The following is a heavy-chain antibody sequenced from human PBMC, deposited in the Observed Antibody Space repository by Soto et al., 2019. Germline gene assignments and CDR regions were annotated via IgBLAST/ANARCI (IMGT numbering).Heavy chain of an antibody. D-gene: IGHD3-10*01. CDR1: GFTFRTYT. CDR2: IRGFSPYT. Sequence: EVQLVESGGGLVKPGGSLRLSCISSGFTFRTYTMNWVRQAPGKGLEWVSGIRGFSPYTFYAESVKGRVTISRDNAKNPLYLQMNSLRAEDTAVYYCARDRGYDAHDYYYNAMDVWGQGTTVTVSS. V-gene: IGHV3-21*01. J-gene: IGHJ6*02. CDR3: ARDRGYDAHDYYYNAMDV.